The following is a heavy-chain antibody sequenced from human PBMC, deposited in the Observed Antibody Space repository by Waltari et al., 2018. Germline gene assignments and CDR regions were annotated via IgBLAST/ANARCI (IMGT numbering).Heavy chain of an antibody. CDR2: MNPNSGNT. CDR3: ARQNSGWYYYYGMDV. D-gene: IGHD5-12*01. CDR1: GYTFTSYD. Sequence: QVQLVQSGAEVTKPGDSVTVSCKASGYTFTSYDIHWVRRAPGQGLEWMGWMNPNSGNTGYAQKFQGRVTITRNTSISTAYMELSSLRSEDTAVYYCARQNSGWYYYYGMDVWGQGTTVTVSS. J-gene: IGHJ6*02. V-gene: IGHV1-8*03.